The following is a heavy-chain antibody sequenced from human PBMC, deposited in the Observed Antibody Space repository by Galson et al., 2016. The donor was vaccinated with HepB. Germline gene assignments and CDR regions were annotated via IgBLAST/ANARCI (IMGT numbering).Heavy chain of an antibody. J-gene: IGHJ4*02. CDR2: ISGSVITT. CDR1: GFTLSNYA. CDR3: ARLFGGYIDY. D-gene: IGHD2-15*01. Sequence: SLRLSCAASGFTLSNYAMSWVRQAPGKGLEWVSDISGSVITTYYADSVKGRFTISRDNSRKTVYLQMSSLRAEDTAVYYCARLFGGYIDYWGQGTLVTVSS. V-gene: IGHV3-23*01.